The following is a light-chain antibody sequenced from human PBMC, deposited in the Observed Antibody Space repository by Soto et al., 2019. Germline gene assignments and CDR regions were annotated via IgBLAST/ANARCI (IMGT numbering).Light chain of an antibody. CDR2: DAS. CDR1: QSISIW. Sequence: DIQITQSPSTLSAYVGDRVTITCRARQSISIWLAWYQQKPGKAPKLLIYDASILESGVPSRFSGSGSGTEFTLTISSLQPDDFATYYCQQYNSYRTFGQGTKV. J-gene: IGKJ1*01. CDR3: QQYNSYRT. V-gene: IGKV1-5*01.